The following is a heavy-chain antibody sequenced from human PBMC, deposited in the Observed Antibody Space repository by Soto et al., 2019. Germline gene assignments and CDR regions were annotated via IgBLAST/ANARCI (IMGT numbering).Heavy chain of an antibody. J-gene: IGHJ5*02. CDR1: GFTFSSYG. V-gene: IGHV3-30*03. CDR2: ISYDGSNK. Sequence: PWGSLTLSCAASGFTFSSYGMHWVRQDPGKGLEWVAVISYDGSNKYYADSVEGRFTISRDNSKNTLYLQMNSLRAEDTAVYYCARDLRRWLQSNWFDPWGQGTLVTVSS. CDR3: ARDLRRWLQSNWFDP. D-gene: IGHD4-4*01.